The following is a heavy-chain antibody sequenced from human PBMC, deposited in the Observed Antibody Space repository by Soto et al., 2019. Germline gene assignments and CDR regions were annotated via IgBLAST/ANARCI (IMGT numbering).Heavy chain of an antibody. V-gene: IGHV4-31*03. J-gene: IGHJ3*02. CDR1: GGSISSGGYY. CDR2: IYYSGST. CDR3: ARRGDGYTAFDI. D-gene: IGHD5-12*01. Sequence: QVQLQESGPGLVKPSQTLSLTCTVSGGSISSGGYYWSWIRQHPGKGLEWIGYIYYSGSTYYNPSLKSRVTITVDTSKDQFALKLSSVTAADTAVYYCARRGDGYTAFDIWGQGTMVTVSS.